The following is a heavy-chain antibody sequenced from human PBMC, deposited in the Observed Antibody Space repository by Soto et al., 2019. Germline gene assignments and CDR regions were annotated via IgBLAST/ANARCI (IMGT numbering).Heavy chain of an antibody. CDR3: ARYPDFWSGYPWSEYYGMDV. V-gene: IGHV3-23*01. CDR2: ISGSGSST. D-gene: IGHD3-3*01. J-gene: IGHJ6*02. Sequence: GGSLRLSCAASGFTFSSYAMSWVRQAPGKGLEWVSAISGSGSSTYYADSVKGRFTTSRDNSKNTLYLQMDSLRDEDTAVYYCARYPDFWSGYPWSEYYGMDVWGQGTTVTVS. CDR1: GFTFSSYA.